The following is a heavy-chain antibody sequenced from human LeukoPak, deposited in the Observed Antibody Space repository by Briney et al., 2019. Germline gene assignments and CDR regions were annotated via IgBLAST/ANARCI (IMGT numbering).Heavy chain of an antibody. CDR2: ISWNSGSI. Sequence: GGSLRLSRAASGFTFDDYAMHWVRQAPGKGLEWVSGISWNSGSIGYADSVKGRFTISRDNSKNTLYLQMNSLRAEDTAVYYCARSSFWSGYSLFDYWGQGTLVTVSS. D-gene: IGHD3-3*01. CDR1: GFTFDDYA. V-gene: IGHV3-9*01. CDR3: ARSSFWSGYSLFDY. J-gene: IGHJ4*02.